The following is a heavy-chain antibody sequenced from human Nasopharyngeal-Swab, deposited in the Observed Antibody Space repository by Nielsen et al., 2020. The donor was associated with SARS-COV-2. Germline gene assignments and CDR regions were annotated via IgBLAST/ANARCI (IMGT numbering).Heavy chain of an antibody. Sequence: GGSLRLSCAASGFTISSYAMHWVRQAPGKGLEWVAVISYDGSNKYYADSVKGRFTISRDNSKNTMYLQMNSLGSEDTAVYYCARDYNWKYFLGYWGQGTLVTVSS. D-gene: IGHD1-7*01. CDR2: ISYDGSNK. CDR1: GFTISSYA. V-gene: IGHV3-30*04. J-gene: IGHJ4*02. CDR3: ARDYNWKYFLGY.